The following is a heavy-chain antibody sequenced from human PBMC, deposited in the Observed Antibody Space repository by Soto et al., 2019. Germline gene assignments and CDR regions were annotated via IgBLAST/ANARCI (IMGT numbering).Heavy chain of an antibody. V-gene: IGHV4-4*02. CDR2: IYHSGST. D-gene: IGHD2-15*01. J-gene: IGHJ5*02. CDR1: GGSISSSNW. Sequence: SETLSLTCAVSGGSISSSNWWSWVRQPPGKGLEWIGEIYHSGSTNYNPSLKSRVTISVDKSKNQFSLKLSSVTAADTAVYYCARAYCSGGSCYSAGGFDPWGQGTLVT. CDR3: ARAYCSGGSCYSAGGFDP.